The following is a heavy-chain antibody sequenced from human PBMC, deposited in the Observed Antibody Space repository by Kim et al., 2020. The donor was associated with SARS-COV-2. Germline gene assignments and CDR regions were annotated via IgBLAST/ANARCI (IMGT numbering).Heavy chain of an antibody. CDR3: ARGGDYREDAFDI. CDR2: IYHSGST. J-gene: IGHJ3*02. V-gene: IGHV4-38-2*02. CDR1: GYSISSGYY. D-gene: IGHD4-17*01. Sequence: SETLSLTCTVSGYSISSGYYWGWIRQPPGKGLEWIGSIYHSGSTYYNPSLKSRVTISVDTSKNQFSLKLSSVTAADTAVYYCARGGDYREDAFDIWGQGTMVTVSS.